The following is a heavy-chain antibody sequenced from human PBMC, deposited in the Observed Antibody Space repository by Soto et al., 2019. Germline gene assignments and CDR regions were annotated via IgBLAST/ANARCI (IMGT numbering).Heavy chain of an antibody. D-gene: IGHD3-22*01. V-gene: IGHV1-18*01. CDR2: ISAYNGKT. Sequence: QVQLVQSGAELKKPGASVKVSCKASGYTFTSHGISWERQAPGQGLEWMGGISAYNGKTNYVQKCRGRVTMSTETSTSTAYMELRSLRSDVTAVYDCARDSGSVYAPWSQGTLVTVSA. CDR1: GYTFTSHG. J-gene: IGHJ5*02. CDR3: ARDSGSVYAP.